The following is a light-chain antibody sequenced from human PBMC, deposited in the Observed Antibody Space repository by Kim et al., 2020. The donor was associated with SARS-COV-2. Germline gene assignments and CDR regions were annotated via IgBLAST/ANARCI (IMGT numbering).Light chain of an antibody. J-gene: IGLJ2*01. CDR1: SSNIGAGYD. CDR2: GNS. CDR3: QSYDSSLSGSVV. V-gene: IGLV1-40*01. Sequence: VTISCTGSSSNIGAGYDVHWYQQLPGTAPKLLIYGNSNRPSGVPDRFSGSKSGISASLAITGLQAEDEADYYCQSYDSSLSGSVVFGGGTKLTVL.